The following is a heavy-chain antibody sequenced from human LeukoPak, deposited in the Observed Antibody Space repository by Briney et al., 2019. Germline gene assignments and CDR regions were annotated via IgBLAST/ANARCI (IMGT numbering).Heavy chain of an antibody. CDR3: ARDKSGWLNDDAFDI. CDR1: GGSISNYY. Sequence: SETLSLTCTVSGGSISNYYWSWIRQPAGKGLEWIGRIYTSGSTNYNPSLKSRVTMSVDTSKNQFSLKLSSVTAADTAVYYCARDKSGWLNDDAFDIWGQGTMVTVPS. J-gene: IGHJ3*02. D-gene: IGHD6-19*01. V-gene: IGHV4-4*07. CDR2: IYTSGST.